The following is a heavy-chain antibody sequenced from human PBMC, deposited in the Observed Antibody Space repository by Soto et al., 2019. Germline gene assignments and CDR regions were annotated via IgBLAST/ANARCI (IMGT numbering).Heavy chain of an antibody. Sequence: QVQLVQSGAEVKKPGSSVKVSCKASGGTFSSYAISWVRQAPGQGLEWMGGIIPIFGTANYAQKFQGRVTITADKSTSTAYMELSSLRSEDTAVYYCARDRGELDPYYYYGMDVWGQGTTVTVSS. CDR1: GGTFSSYA. CDR3: ARDRGELDPYYYYGMDV. CDR2: IIPIFGTA. D-gene: IGHD1-26*01. V-gene: IGHV1-69*06. J-gene: IGHJ6*02.